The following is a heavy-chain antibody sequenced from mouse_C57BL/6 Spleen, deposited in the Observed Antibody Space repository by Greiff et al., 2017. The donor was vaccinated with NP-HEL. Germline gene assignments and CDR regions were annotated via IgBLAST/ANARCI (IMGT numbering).Heavy chain of an antibody. CDR2: ISSGSSTI. CDR3: ARGRNYYGSSVDY. D-gene: IGHD1-1*01. J-gene: IGHJ2*01. CDR1: GFTFSDYG. Sequence: DVHLVESGGGLVKPGGSLKLSCAASGFTFSDYGMHWVRQAPEKGLEWVAYISSGSSTIYYADTVKGRFTISRDNAKNTLFLQMTSLRSEDTAMYYCARGRNYYGSSVDYWGQGTTLTVSS. V-gene: IGHV5-17*01.